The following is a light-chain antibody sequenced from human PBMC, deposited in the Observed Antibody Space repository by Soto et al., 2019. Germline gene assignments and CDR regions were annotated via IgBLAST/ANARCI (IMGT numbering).Light chain of an antibody. CDR1: QDISSH. Sequence: DIQLTQSPSFLSASVGDRVTITCRASQDISSHLVWFQQEPGKAPKLLIYAASTLQSGVPSRFTGVGAGTEFTLTISSLQPEDCATYYCLQLDSFPPTFGQGTKVETK. CDR3: LQLDSFPPT. J-gene: IGKJ1*01. CDR2: AAS. V-gene: IGKV1-9*01.